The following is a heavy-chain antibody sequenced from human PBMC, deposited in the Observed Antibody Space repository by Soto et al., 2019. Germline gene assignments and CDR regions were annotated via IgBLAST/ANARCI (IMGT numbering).Heavy chain of an antibody. CDR3: ARILGYCSSTGCTVGYYYYYGMDV. V-gene: IGHV1-18*04. Sequence: ASVKVSCKAPGYTFTSYGISWVRQAPGQGLEWMGWISAYNGNTNYAQKLQGRVTMTTDTSTSTAYMELRSLRSDDTAVYYCARILGYCSSTGCTVGYYYYYGMDVWGQGTTVTVSS. J-gene: IGHJ6*02. CDR2: ISAYNGNT. CDR1: GYTFTSYG. D-gene: IGHD2-2*01.